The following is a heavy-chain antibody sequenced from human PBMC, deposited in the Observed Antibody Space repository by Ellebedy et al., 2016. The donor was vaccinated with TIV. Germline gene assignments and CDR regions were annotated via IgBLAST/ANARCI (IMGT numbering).Heavy chain of an antibody. Sequence: ASVKVSCXASGYTLTLDYIHWVRQAPGEGLEWMGIINPIGGRTSYAQKFQGRVTMTTDPSTTTVYMEVNSLRSEDTAVYFCALIAVSGMNYLDFWGQGTQVTVSS. CDR3: ALIAVSGMNYLDF. CDR2: INPIGGRT. J-gene: IGHJ4*02. V-gene: IGHV1-46*01. CDR1: GYTLTLDY. D-gene: IGHD6-19*01.